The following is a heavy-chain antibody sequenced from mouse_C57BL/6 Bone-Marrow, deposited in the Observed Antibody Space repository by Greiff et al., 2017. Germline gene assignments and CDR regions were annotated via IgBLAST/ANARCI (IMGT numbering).Heavy chain of an antibody. J-gene: IGHJ2*01. CDR3: ARNYYSNYDCFDY. D-gene: IGHD2-5*01. V-gene: IGHV2-2*01. Sequence: VQLKESGPGLVQPSQSLSITCTVSGFSLTSCGVHWVRQSPGQGLEWLGVVWSGGSTDFNAAFISRLSISKDNSKSQVFFKMNSLQADDTAIYYCARNYYSNYDCFDYWGQGTTLTVSS. CDR1: GFSLTSCG. CDR2: VWSGGST.